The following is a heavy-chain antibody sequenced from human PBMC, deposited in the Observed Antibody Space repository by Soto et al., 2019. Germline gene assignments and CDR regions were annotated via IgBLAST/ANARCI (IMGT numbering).Heavy chain of an antibody. D-gene: IGHD5-18*01. CDR3: ARLVVDTHRRPYFDY. Sequence: QVQLVQSGAEVKKPGSSVKVSCKASGGTFSSYAISWVRQAPGQVLEWMGGIIPIVGTANYAPKFQGRVTLNEGDSTSTAYMELSSLRSEDTAVYYCARLVVDTHRRPYFDYWGQGTLVNVSS. CDR1: GGTFSSYA. V-gene: IGHV1-69*01. J-gene: IGHJ4*02. CDR2: IIPIVGTA.